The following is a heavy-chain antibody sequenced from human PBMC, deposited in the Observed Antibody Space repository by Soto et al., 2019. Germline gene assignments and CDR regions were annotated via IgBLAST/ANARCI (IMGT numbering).Heavy chain of an antibody. D-gene: IGHD3-22*01. CDR1: GFTFSSYA. Sequence: LRLSCAASGFTFSSYAMSWVRQAPGKGLEWVSAISGSGGSTYYADSVKGRFTISRDNSKNTLYLQMNSLRAEDTAVYYCANGRYYYDSSGYFAYWGQGTLVTVSS. J-gene: IGHJ4*02. CDR2: ISGSGGST. V-gene: IGHV3-23*01. CDR3: ANGRYYYDSSGYFAY.